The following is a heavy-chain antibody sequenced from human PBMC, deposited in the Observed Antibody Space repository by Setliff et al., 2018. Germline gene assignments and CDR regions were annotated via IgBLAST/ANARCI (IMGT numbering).Heavy chain of an antibody. V-gene: IGHV4-4*08. D-gene: IGHD3-22*01. CDR2: VXXXXXX. CDR1: GGSISSYY. Sequence: SETLSLTCTVSGGSISSYYWSWIRQPPGKGLEWIGYVXXXXXXXXXXXXXXXXXXXVDTXXNQFSLKLSSVTAADTAVYYCARSRGYKHDSSGYYYDHYYYYYMDVWGKGTPVTVSS. J-gene: IGHJ6*03. CDR3: ARSRGYKHDSSGYYYDHYYYYYMDV.